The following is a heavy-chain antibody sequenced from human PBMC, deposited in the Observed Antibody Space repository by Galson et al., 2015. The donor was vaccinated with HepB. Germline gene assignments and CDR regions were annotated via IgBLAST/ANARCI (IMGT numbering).Heavy chain of an antibody. CDR1: GYTFIKYD. V-gene: IGHV1-8*01. Sequence: SVKVSCKASGYTFIKYDIHWVRQATGQGLEWMGWVSPNSGKSGYAQRFQGRVTMTRNTSINTAHMELSSLRSEDTAVYFCARGYSSSYNYYYYMDVWGKGTTVTVSS. J-gene: IGHJ6*03. CDR2: VSPNSGKS. D-gene: IGHD6-6*01. CDR3: ARGYSSSYNYYYYMDV.